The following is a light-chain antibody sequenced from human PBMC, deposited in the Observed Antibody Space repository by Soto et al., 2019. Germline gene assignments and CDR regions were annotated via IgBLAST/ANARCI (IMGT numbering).Light chain of an antibody. Sequence: QSVLTQPPSVSAAPGQYVTISCSGSTSDIGNYYVCWYQQFPGTAPKLLIYENNKRPSGIPDQFSGSKSCTSATLGITGLQTGDEADYYCGTWDSSLSGGVFGGGTKLTVL. J-gene: IGLJ2*01. CDR3: GTWDSSLSGGV. V-gene: IGLV1-51*02. CDR1: TSDIGNYY. CDR2: ENN.